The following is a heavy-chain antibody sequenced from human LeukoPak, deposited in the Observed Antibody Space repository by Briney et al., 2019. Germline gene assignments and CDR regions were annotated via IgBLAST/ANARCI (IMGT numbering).Heavy chain of an antibody. CDR3: ARDPTTVVTSDAFDI. Sequence: PSETLSLTCTVSGGSISSYYWSWIRQPAGKGLEWIGRIYTSGSTNYNPSLKSRVTMSVDTSKNQFSPKLSSVTAADTAVYYCARDPTTVVTSDAFDIWGQGTMVTVSS. V-gene: IGHV4-4*07. CDR1: GGSISSYY. D-gene: IGHD4-23*01. J-gene: IGHJ3*02. CDR2: IYTSGST.